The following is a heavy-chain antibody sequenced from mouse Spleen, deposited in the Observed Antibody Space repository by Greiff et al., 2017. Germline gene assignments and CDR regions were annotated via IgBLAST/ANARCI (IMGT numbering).Heavy chain of an antibody. J-gene: IGHJ2*01. CDR3: ARGENWGPDY. V-gene: IGHV1-80*01. CDR2: IYPGDGDT. D-gene: IGHD4-1*01. CDR1: GYAFSSYW. Sequence: QVQLKQSGAELVRPGSSVKISCKASGYAFSSYWMNWVKQRPGQGLEWIGQIYPGDGDTNYNGKFKGKATLTADKSSSTAYMQLSSLTSEDSAVYFCARGENWGPDYWGQGTTLTVSS.